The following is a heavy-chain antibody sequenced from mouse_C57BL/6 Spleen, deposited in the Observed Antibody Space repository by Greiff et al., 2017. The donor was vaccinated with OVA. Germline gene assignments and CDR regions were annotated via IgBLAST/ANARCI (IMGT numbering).Heavy chain of an antibody. D-gene: IGHD2-2*01. CDR1: GYTFTDYY. CDR3: AKGGYGYDEGAWFAY. J-gene: IGHJ3*01. V-gene: IGHV1-26*01. Sequence: VQLQQSGPELVKPGASVKISCKASGYTFTDYYMNWVKQSHGKSLEWIGDINPNNGGTSYNQKFKGKATLTVDKSSSTAYMKLRSLTSEDSAVYYGAKGGYGYDEGAWFAYWGQGTLVTVSA. CDR2: INPNNGGT.